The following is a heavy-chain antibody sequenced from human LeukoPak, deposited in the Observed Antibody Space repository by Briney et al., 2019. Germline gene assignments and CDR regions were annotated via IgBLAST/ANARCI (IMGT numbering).Heavy chain of an antibody. J-gene: IGHJ5*02. D-gene: IGHD4-23*01. CDR1: GGTFSSYA. Sequence: ASVKVSCKASGGTFSSYAISWVRQAPGQGLEWMGGIIPIFGTANYAQKFQGRVTITTDESTSTAYMELSSLRSEDTAVYYCATGVYGGDYDWFDPWGQGTLVTVSS. CDR2: IIPIFGTA. CDR3: ATGVYGGDYDWFDP. V-gene: IGHV1-69*05.